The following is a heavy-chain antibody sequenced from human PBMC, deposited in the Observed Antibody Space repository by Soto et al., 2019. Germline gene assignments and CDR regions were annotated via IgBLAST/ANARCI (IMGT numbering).Heavy chain of an antibody. Sequence: QVQLQESGPGLVKPSQTLSLTCTVSGGSISSGGYYWSWIRQHPGKGLEWIGYIYYSGSTYYNPSLKSRVTISVDTSKNKFSMKLSSVTAADTAVYYCARSPEATVTAFDYWGQGTLVTVSS. CDR2: IYYSGST. CDR1: GGSISSGGYY. CDR3: ARSPEATVTAFDY. J-gene: IGHJ4*02. V-gene: IGHV4-31*03. D-gene: IGHD4-17*01.